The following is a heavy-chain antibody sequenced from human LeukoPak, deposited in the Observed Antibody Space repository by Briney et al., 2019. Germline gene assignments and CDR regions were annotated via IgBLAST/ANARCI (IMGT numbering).Heavy chain of an antibody. CDR3: ARVPAATHYTYYFDY. Sequence: GASVKVSCKASGYTFTSYDINWVRQATGQGLEWMGWMNPNSGNTGYAQKLQGRVTITRNTSISTAYMELSSLRSEDTAVYYCARVPAATHYTYYFDYWGQGTLVTVSS. J-gene: IGHJ4*02. CDR1: GYTFTSYD. CDR2: MNPNSGNT. D-gene: IGHD2-2*01. V-gene: IGHV1-8*03.